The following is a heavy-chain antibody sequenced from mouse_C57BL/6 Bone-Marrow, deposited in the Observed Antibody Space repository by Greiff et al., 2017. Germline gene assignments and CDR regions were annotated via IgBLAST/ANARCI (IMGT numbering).Heavy chain of an antibody. Sequence: QVQLQQPGAELVKPGASVKLSCKASGYTFTSYWMQWVKQRPGQGLEWIGEIDPSDSYTNYNQKFKGKATLTVDTSSSTAYMQLSSLTSEDSAVYYCTPYGYDGYYAMDYWGQGTSVTVSS. V-gene: IGHV1-50*01. CDR3: TPYGYDGYYAMDY. D-gene: IGHD2-2*01. J-gene: IGHJ4*01. CDR2: IDPSDSYT. CDR1: GYTFTSYW.